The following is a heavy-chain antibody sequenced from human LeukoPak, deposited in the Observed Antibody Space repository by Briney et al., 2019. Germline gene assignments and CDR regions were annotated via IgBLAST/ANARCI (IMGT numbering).Heavy chain of an antibody. CDR3: ARGSPVGRS. J-gene: IGHJ5*02. D-gene: IGHD1-14*01. CDR2: VYHSGTI. Sequence: PSETLSLTCTVSGVSMTSDYWSWIRQPPGKGLEWIGYVYHSGTIHYSPSLESRVTISMDISNNQFSLRLRSVTAADTAVYCGARGSPVGRSWGEGTLVTVSS. V-gene: IGHV4-59*01. CDR1: GVSMTSDY.